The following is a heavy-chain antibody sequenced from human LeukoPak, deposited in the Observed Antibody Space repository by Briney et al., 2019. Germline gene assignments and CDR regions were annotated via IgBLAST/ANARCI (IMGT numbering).Heavy chain of an antibody. J-gene: IGHJ5*02. D-gene: IGHD6-13*01. CDR1: GFTFSSYA. CDR3: ARDGVRGIAAAGTDWFDP. CDR2: MSGSGGST. V-gene: IGHV3-23*01. Sequence: GGSLRLSCAASGFTFSSYAMSWVRQAPGKGLEWVSVMSGSGGSTYYADSVKGRFTISRDNSKNTLYLQMNSLRAEDTAVYYCARDGVRGIAAAGTDWFDPWGQGTLVTVSS.